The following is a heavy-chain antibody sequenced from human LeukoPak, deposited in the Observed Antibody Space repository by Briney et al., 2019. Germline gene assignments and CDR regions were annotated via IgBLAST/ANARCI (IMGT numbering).Heavy chain of an antibody. J-gene: IGHJ3*02. Sequence: GGSLRLSCAACRFTFTSNWHLVRQAPGKGLVWVSRISSDGSSTSYADSGKGRLTISKDNAKNSLYLQMHSLRAEDTAVYYCARDQWELLGSAAFDIWGQGTMVTVSS. CDR3: ARDQWELLGSAAFDI. D-gene: IGHD1-26*01. CDR1: RFTFTSNW. CDR2: ISSDGSST. V-gene: IGHV3-74*01.